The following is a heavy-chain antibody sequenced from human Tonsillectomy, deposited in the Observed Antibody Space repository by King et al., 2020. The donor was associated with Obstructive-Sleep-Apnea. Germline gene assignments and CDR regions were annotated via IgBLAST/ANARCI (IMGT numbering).Heavy chain of an antibody. D-gene: IGHD2-15*01. J-gene: IGHJ6*02. V-gene: IGHV3-30*04. CDR2: ISNDGRNK. CDR1: GFTFSSYV. CDR3: ARDWRYCSGGSCYPFDYYGMDV. Sequence: VQLVESGGGVVQPGRSLRLSCAASGFTFSSYVIHWVRQAPGKGLEWVAVISNDGRNKYYADPVKGRFTISGDNSKNTLYLQMNSLRAEDTAVYYCARDWRYCSGGSCYPFDYYGMDVWGQGTTVTVSS.